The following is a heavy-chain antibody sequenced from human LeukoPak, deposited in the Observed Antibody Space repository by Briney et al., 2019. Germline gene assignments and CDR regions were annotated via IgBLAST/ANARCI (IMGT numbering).Heavy chain of an antibody. CDR3: AKNSYYYYYYGMDV. CDR1: GFTFSSYA. D-gene: IGHD2-15*01. CDR2: ISGSGDST. V-gene: IGHV3-23*01. Sequence: GGSLRLSCADSGFTFSSYAMSWVRQAPGKGLEWVSAISGSGDSTYYADSVKGRFTISRDNSKNTLYLQMNSLRAEDTAVYYCAKNSYYYYYYGMDVWGQGTTVTVSS. J-gene: IGHJ6*02.